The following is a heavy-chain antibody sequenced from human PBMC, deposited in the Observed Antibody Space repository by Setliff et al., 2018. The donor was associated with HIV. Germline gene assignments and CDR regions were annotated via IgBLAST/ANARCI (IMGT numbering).Heavy chain of an antibody. CDR3: ARRAGSSWFRFYFDY. V-gene: IGHV2-5*02. Sequence: SCPTLVNPTEPLTLTCTVSGFSLSTSGAAVGWIRQPPGKALEWLAILYWDDDKRSTPSLNNRLTITKGTSKNQVVLTMTNVDPVDTATYFCARRAGSSWFRFYFDYWGQGALVTVSS. CDR2: LYWDDDK. CDR1: GFSLSTSGAA. D-gene: IGHD6-13*01. J-gene: IGHJ4*02.